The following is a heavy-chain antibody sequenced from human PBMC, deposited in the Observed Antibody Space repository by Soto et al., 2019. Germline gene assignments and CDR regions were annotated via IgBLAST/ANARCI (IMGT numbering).Heavy chain of an antibody. CDR3: AREGGRAYHENWFDP. D-gene: IGHD2-15*01. V-gene: IGHV4-59*01. CDR1: GGSISSYY. J-gene: IGHJ5*02. CDR2: IYYSGST. Sequence: QVQLQESGPGLVKPSETLSLTCTVSGGSISSYYWSWIRQPPGKGLEWIGYIYYSGSTNYNPSLKDPVPTSVDTSKNQFSLRLSHVTAAATAVDYCAREGGRAYHENWFDPWGQGTLVTVSS.